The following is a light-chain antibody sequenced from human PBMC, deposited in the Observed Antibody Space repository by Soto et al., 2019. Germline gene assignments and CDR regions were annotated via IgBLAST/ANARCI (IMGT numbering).Light chain of an antibody. V-gene: IGLV1-40*01. CDR2: GNS. Sequence: QSVLTQPPSVSGAPGQRVTIFCTGSSSNIGAGFDVHWYQQLPGTAPKLLIYGNSHRPSGVPDRFSGSKSGTSASLAITGLQAEDEADYYCQSYDSSLIWVFGGGTKLTVL. CDR3: QSYDSSLIWV. J-gene: IGLJ3*02. CDR1: SSNIGAGFD.